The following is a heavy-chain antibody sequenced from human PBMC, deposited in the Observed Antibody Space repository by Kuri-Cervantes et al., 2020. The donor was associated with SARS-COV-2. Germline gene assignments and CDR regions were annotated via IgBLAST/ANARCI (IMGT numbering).Heavy chain of an antibody. CDR1: GGSISSGGYS. D-gene: IGHD6-13*01. V-gene: IGHV4-30-2*01. J-gene: IGHJ6*03. CDR2: IYHSGST. CDR3: ARAQYSSSWSEGYYYYMDV. Sequence: SETLSLTCAVSGGSISSGGYSWSWIRQPPGKGLEWIGYIYHSGSTYYNPSLKSRVTISVDRSKNQFSLKLSSVTAADTAVYYCARAQYSSSWSEGYYYYMDVWGKGTTVTVSS.